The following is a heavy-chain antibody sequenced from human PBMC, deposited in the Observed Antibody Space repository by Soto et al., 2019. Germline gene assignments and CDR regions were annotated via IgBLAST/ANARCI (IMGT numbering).Heavy chain of an antibody. Sequence: ASVKVSCKTSGYTFTSYDINWVRQATGQGLEWMGWMNPNSGNTGYAQKFQGRVTMTRNTSISTAYMELSSLRSEDTAVYYCAMGTVDIVATIAFDIWGQGTMVTVSS. J-gene: IGHJ3*02. V-gene: IGHV1-8*01. CDR1: GYTFTSYD. CDR3: AMGTVDIVATIAFDI. D-gene: IGHD5-12*01. CDR2: MNPNSGNT.